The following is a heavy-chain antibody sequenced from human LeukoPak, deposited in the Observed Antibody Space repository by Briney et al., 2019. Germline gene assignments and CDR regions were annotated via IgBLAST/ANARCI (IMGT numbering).Heavy chain of an antibody. CDR3: ARDRVAAAGGGAQGGYYYYYGMDV. V-gene: IGHV3-30*03. CDR1: GFTFSHHA. D-gene: IGHD6-13*01. CDR2: ISYYGSNK. Sequence: GGSLSLSCAASGFTFSHHAMHLVRRSPGKGLEWAALISYYGSNKYYANSVKGRFTISRDNPKNTLYLQMNSLRPDDTAVYYCARDRVAAAGGGAQGGYYYYYGMDVWGQGTTVTVSS. J-gene: IGHJ6*02.